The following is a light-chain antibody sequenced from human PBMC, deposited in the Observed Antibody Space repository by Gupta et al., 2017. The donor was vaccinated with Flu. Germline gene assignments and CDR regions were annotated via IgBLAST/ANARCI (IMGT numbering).Light chain of an antibody. J-gene: IGKJ4*01. CDR1: QSLLLSNRITY. CDR3: MQALQTPHT. Sequence: ISCTSSQSLLLSNRITYLKWYLQKPGQSPQVLVYLGSRRAPGVPDRISGSGSGTDYTLKISIVKADDVSVYYCMQALQTPHTFGGGTRVEIK. V-gene: IGKV2-28*01. CDR2: LGS.